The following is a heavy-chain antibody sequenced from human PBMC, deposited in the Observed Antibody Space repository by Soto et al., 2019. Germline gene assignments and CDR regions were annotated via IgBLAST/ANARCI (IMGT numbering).Heavy chain of an antibody. CDR2: INTGNGHT. J-gene: IGHJ6*02. Sequence: VEVCWKASGYTCRTYAVNWVRQAPGQSLEWMGWINTGNGHTKYSQNFQGRVTTTRDTSATTAYMELSSLRSEDTAVYYCARGRSSGWPRPFYGMDVWGQGTTVTVSS. CDR3: ARGRSSGWPRPFYGMDV. CDR1: GYTCRTYA. V-gene: IGHV1-3*04. D-gene: IGHD6-19*01.